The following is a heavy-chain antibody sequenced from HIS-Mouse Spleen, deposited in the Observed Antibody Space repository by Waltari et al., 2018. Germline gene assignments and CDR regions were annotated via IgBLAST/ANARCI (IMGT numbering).Heavy chain of an antibody. CDR1: GGSISSSSYY. CDR2: IVYSGST. J-gene: IGHJ2*01. Sequence: QLQLQESGPGLVKPSETLSLTCTVSGGSISSSSYYWGWIRQPPGKGLEWIGSIVYSGSTYSNPSLKSRVTISVDTSKNQFSLKLSSVTAADTAVYYCAREIPYSSSWYDWYFDLWGRGTLVTVSS. D-gene: IGHD6-13*01. V-gene: IGHV4-39*07. CDR3: AREIPYSSSWYDWYFDL.